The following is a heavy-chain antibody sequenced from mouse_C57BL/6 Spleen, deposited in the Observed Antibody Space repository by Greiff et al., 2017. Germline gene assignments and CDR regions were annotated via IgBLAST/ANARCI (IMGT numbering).Heavy chain of an antibody. D-gene: IGHD1-1*01. J-gene: IGHJ1*03. CDR2: ISSGSSTI. CDR1: GFTFSDYG. CDR3: ARSHGSSYHYWYFDV. Sequence: EVQVVESGGGLVKPGGSLKLSCAASGFTFSDYGMHWVRQAPEKGLEWVAYISSGSSTIYYADTVKGRFTISRDNAKNTLFLQMTSLRSEDTAMYYCARSHGSSYHYWYFDVWGTGTTVTVSS. V-gene: IGHV5-17*01.